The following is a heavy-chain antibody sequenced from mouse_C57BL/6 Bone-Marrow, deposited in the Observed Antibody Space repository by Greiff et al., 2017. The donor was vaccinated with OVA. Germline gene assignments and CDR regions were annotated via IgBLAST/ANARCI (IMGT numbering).Heavy chain of an antibody. V-gene: IGHV3-6*01. J-gene: IGHJ1*03. Sequence: EVKLVESGPGLVKPSQSLSLTCSVTGYSITSSYYWNWIRQFPGNKLEWMGYISYDGSNNYNPSLKNRISITRDTSKNQFFLKLNSVTTEDTATYYGARDGYYYGSSYWYFDVWGTGTTVTVSS. CDR2: ISYDGSN. CDR3: ARDGYYYGSSYWYFDV. D-gene: IGHD1-1*01. CDR1: GYSITSSYY.